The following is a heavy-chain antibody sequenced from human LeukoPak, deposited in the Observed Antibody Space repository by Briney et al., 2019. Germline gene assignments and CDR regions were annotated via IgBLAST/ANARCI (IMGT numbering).Heavy chain of an antibody. CDR3: AKDTNYYYGSGSYGY. V-gene: IGHV3-30*02. J-gene: IGHJ4*02. Sequence: GSLRLSCAASGFIFSSYDMHWVRQAPGKGLEWVTFIQYDGSNKYYADSVKGRFTISRDNSKNTLYLQMNSLRAEDTALYYCAKDTNYYYGSGSYGYWGQGTLVTVSS. CDR1: GFIFSSYD. CDR2: IQYDGSNK. D-gene: IGHD3-10*01.